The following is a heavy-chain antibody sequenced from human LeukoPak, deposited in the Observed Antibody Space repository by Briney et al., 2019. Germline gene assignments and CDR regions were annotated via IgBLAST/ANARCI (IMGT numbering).Heavy chain of an antibody. CDR3: ARDDGVYSSGPYFQH. CDR2: IYHSGST. CDR1: GDYITRGYY. Sequence: NPSETLSLTCTVSGDYITRGYYWGWIRQPPGKGLEWIGAIYHSGSTYYNPSLKSRVTISVDTSKNQFSLKLSSVTAADTAVYYCARDDGVYSSGPYFQHWGQGTLVTVSS. V-gene: IGHV4-38-2*02. J-gene: IGHJ1*01. D-gene: IGHD6-19*01.